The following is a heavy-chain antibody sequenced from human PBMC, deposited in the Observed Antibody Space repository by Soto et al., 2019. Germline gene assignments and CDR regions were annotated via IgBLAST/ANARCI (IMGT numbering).Heavy chain of an antibody. CDR3: ARLETSIAVAGKYNWLDP. V-gene: IGHV4-59*08. Sequence: SETLSLTCTVSGGSISSYYWSWIRQPPGKGLEWIGYIYYSGSTNYNPSLKSRVTISVDTSKNQFSLKLSSVTAADTAVYYCARLETSIAVAGKYNWLDPWGQGTLVTVSS. CDR1: GGSISSYY. D-gene: IGHD6-19*01. CDR2: IYYSGST. J-gene: IGHJ5*02.